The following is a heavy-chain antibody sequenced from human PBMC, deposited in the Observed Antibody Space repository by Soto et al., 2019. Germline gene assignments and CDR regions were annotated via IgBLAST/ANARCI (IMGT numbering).Heavy chain of an antibody. CDR3: AREGGIVGATAADY. V-gene: IGHV4-31*03. J-gene: IGHJ4*02. Sequence: QVQLQESGPGLVKPSQTLSLTCTVSGGSISSGGYYWSWIRQHPGKGLGWIGYIYYSGSTYYNPSLTSRVTISVDTSKKQFSLKLSSVTAADTAVYYCAREGGIVGATAADYWGQGTLVTVSS. CDR1: GGSISSGGYY. CDR2: IYYSGST. D-gene: IGHD1-26*01.